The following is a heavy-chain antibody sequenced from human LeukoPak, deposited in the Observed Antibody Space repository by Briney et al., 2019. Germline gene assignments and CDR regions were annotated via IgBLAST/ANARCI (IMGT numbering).Heavy chain of an antibody. CDR3: ATLDQWFGELLSDY. Sequence: PGGSLRLSCAASGFTFSSYSMNWVRQAPGKRLEWVSSISSSSSYIYYADSVKGRFTISRDNAKNSLYLQMNSLRAEDTAVYYCATLDQWFGELLSDYWGQGTLVTVSS. D-gene: IGHD3-10*01. J-gene: IGHJ4*02. V-gene: IGHV3-21*01. CDR2: ISSSSSYI. CDR1: GFTFSSYS.